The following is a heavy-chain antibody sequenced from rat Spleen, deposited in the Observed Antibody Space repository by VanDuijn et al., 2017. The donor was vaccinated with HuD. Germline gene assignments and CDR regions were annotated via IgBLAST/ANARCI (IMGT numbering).Heavy chain of an antibody. D-gene: IGHD1-6*01. CDR1: GFSLTGND. CDR2: MRYDGDT. J-gene: IGHJ4*01. CDR3: TRFPYTNYVMDV. Sequence: QVQLKESGPGLVQPSQTLSLTCTVSGFSLTGNDFHWIRQPPGKGLEWMGRMRYDGDTYYNSALKSRLSISRDTSRNQIFLKMNSLQTDDTAIYYCTRFPYTNYVMDVWGQGASVTVSS. V-gene: IGHV2S30*01.